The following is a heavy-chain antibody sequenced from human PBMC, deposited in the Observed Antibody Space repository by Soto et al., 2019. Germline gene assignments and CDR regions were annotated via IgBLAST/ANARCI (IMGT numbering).Heavy chain of an antibody. CDR3: TRAAWFPYLSFY. V-gene: IGHV3-48*03. J-gene: IGHJ4*02. D-gene: IGHD3-10*01. CDR1: GFTFSRFE. CDR2: ISSSGSTA. Sequence: PGGSLRHSCAASGFTFSRFELHGVRQAPGKGLEWISYISSSGSTAYYASSVEGRFTISRDNANNSVYLQMDSLRAEDTALYYCTRAAWFPYLSFYWGQGALVTVSS.